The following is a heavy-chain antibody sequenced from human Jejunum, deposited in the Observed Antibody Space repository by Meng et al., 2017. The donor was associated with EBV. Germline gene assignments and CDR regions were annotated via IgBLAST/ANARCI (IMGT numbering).Heavy chain of an antibody. Sequence: VGLLDVGVGWVRSVGSLRRYCAAFGFTFVNYGMSWVRQAPGKGLEGVSVITGSGGSTYYADSVKGGFTISRDSSKNTLYLQMNSLRAEDTAVYYCAKLVRDWGQGTLVTVSS. V-gene: IGHV3-23*01. CDR2: ITGSGGST. CDR1: GFTFVNYG. D-gene: IGHD2/OR15-2a*01. CDR3: AKLVRD. J-gene: IGHJ4*02.